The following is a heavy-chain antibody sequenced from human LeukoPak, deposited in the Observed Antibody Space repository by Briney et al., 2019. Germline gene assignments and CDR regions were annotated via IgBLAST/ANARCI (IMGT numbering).Heavy chain of an antibody. Sequence: SETLSLTCTVSGDSISPYYWTWIRQPPGKGLEYIGYIHYSGRTTYNPSLKGRVTISVDTSKNHSSLKVTSMTAADTAVYYCAANSADYNTLGSSYKVWGQGTLVTVSS. CDR1: GDSISPYY. V-gene: IGHV4-59*08. D-gene: IGHD3-10*01. CDR2: IHYSGRT. J-gene: IGHJ4*02. CDR3: AANSADYNTLGSSYKV.